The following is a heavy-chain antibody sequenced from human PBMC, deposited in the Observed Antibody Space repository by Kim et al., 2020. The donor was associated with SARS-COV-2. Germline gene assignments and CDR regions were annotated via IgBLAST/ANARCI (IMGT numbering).Heavy chain of an antibody. Sequence: SLKCRVTISVDTSKHQFSLKLSSVTAADTAVYYCARGGESGDTRGSLNDYWGQRTLVTVSS. J-gene: IGHJ4*02. CDR3: ARGGESGDTRGSLNDY. V-gene: IGHV4-34*01. D-gene: IGHD3-10*01.